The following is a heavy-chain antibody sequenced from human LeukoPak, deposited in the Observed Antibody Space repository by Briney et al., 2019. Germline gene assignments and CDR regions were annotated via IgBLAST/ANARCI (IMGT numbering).Heavy chain of an antibody. Sequence: ASVKVSCKASGYTFTSYYMHWVRQAPGQGLEWMGIINPSGGSTSYAQKFQGRVPMTRDTSTSTVYMELSSLRSEDTAVYYCAKGPAPYSSSWYVFDYWGQGTLVTVSS. V-gene: IGHV1-46*03. CDR1: GYTFTSYY. CDR3: AKGPAPYSSSWYVFDY. D-gene: IGHD6-13*01. J-gene: IGHJ4*02. CDR2: INPSGGST.